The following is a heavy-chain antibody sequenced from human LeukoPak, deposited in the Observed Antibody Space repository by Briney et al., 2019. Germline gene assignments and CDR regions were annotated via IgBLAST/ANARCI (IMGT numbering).Heavy chain of an antibody. CDR2: ISYDGSNK. Sequence: GGSLRLSCAASGFTFSSYAMHWVRQAPGKGLEWVAVISYDGSNKYYADSVKGRFTISRDNSKNTLYLQMNSLRAEDTAVYYCARGNSDSDYWGQGTLVTVSS. CDR1: GFTFSSYA. CDR3: ARGNSDSDY. J-gene: IGHJ4*02. D-gene: IGHD1/OR15-1a*01. V-gene: IGHV3-30*04.